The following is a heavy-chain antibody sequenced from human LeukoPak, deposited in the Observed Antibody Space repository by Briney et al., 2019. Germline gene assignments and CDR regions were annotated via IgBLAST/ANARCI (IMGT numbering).Heavy chain of an antibody. D-gene: IGHD4-23*01. CDR1: GDSVSSNSAA. Sequence: SQTPSLTCAISGDSVSSNSAAWNWIRQSPSRGLEWLGRTYYRSKWYNDYAVSVKSRITINPDTSKNQFSLQLNSVTPEDTAVYYCARDVRGGTYGGSLKFDSWGQGTLVTISS. J-gene: IGHJ4*02. V-gene: IGHV6-1*01. CDR3: ARDVRGGTYGGSLKFDS. CDR2: TYYRSKWYN.